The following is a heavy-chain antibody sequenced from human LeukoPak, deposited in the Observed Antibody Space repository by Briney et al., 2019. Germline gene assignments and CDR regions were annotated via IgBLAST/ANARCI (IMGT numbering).Heavy chain of an antibody. Sequence: GRSLRLSCAASGFTFSSYAMHWVRQAPGKGLEGVAVISYDGSNKYYADSVKGRSTIARDNSKNTLYLQMNSLRAEDTAVYYCASYYYGSGSYWAYFDYWGQGTLVTVSS. CDR3: ASYYYGSGSYWAYFDY. D-gene: IGHD3-10*01. V-gene: IGHV3-30*04. CDR1: GFTFSSYA. J-gene: IGHJ4*02. CDR2: ISYDGSNK.